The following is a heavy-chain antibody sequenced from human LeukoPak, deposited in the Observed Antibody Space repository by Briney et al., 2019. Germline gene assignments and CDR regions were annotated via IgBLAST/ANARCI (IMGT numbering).Heavy chain of an antibody. D-gene: IGHD2-15*01. CDR3: ARIGGGSETFPDPYYLYYYMDV. V-gene: IGHV3-21*01. CDR2: IRSTGSYI. J-gene: IGHJ6*03. Sequence: GGSLRLSCAASGFTFSSYSMNWVRQAPGKGLGWVSSIRSTGSYIYYADSGKGRFTISRDNAKNSLYLQMNSLRAEDTAIYYCARIGGGSETFPDPYYLYYYMDVWGKGTTVTVSS. CDR1: GFTFSSYS.